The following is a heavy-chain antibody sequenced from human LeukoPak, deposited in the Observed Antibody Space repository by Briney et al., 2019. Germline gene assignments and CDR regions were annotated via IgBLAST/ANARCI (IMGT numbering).Heavy chain of an antibody. CDR1: GFTFSSYW. D-gene: IGHD5-18*01. CDR2: IKQDGSEK. CDR3: AREKLRGLRYYYGMDV. J-gene: IGHJ6*02. Sequence: GGSLRLSCAASGFTFSSYWMSWVRQAPGKGLEWVANIKQDGSEKYYVDSVKGRFTISRDNAKNSPYLQMSSLRAEDTAVYYCAREKLRGLRYYYGMDVWGQGTTVTVSS. V-gene: IGHV3-7*01.